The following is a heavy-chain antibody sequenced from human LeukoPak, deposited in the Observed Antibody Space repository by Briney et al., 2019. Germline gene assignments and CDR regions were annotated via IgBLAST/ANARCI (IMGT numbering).Heavy chain of an antibody. CDR3: ARLCCPRIGNY. D-gene: IGHD2-15*01. Sequence: GGSLRLSCAASGFTFSSYAMHWVRQAPGKGLEWVAVISYDGSNKYYADSVKGRFTISRDNSKNTLYLQMNSLRAEDTAVYYCARLCCPRIGNYWGQGTLVTVSS. CDR2: ISYDGSNK. CDR1: GFTFSSYA. J-gene: IGHJ4*02. V-gene: IGHV3-30-3*01.